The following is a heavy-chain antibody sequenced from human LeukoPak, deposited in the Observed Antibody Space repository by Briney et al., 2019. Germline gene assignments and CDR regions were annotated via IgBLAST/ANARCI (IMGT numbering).Heavy chain of an antibody. CDR2: INPNSGGT. CDR1: GYTFTGYY. D-gene: IGHD2-15*01. J-gene: IGHJ5*02. Sequence: GDSVKVSCKASGYTFTGYYMHWVRQAPGQGLEWMGWINPNSGGTNYAQKFQGRVTMTRDTSISTAYMELSSLRSEDTAVYYCATLGYCSAGSCYFRLNHWGRGTLVTVSS. CDR3: ATLGYCSAGSCYFRLNH. V-gene: IGHV1-2*02.